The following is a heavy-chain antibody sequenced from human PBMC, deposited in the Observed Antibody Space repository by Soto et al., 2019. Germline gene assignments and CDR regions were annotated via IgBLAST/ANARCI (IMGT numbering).Heavy chain of an antibody. V-gene: IGHV3-48*02. Sequence: SVKGRFTISRDNAKNSLSVQMNSLRDEDTAVYFCARETGLRSSGXXYYFDFWGQGTRVTVSS. D-gene: IGHD6-19*01. J-gene: IGHJ4*02. CDR3: ARETGLRSSGXXYYFDF.